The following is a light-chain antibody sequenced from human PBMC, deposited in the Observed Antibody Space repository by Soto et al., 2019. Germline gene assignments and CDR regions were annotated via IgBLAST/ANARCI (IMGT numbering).Light chain of an antibody. CDR3: QQYYSTPS. CDR2: WAS. Sequence: DFVMTQSPDSLTVSLGERATINCKSSQSVLYSYDNKNYLAWYQQRPGQPPKLLIYWASTRESGVPDRFSGSGSGTDFTLTISSLQAEDVAVYYCQQYYSTPSFGPGTKVEIK. CDR1: QSVLYSYDNKNY. J-gene: IGKJ3*01. V-gene: IGKV4-1*01.